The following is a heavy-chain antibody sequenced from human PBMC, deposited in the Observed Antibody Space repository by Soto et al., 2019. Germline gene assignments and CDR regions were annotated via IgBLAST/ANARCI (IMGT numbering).Heavy chain of an antibody. V-gene: IGHV2-5*01. J-gene: IGHJ6*02. CDR1: GFSLRSSGVG. Sequence: SGPTLVNPTQTLTLTCTFSGFSLRSSGVGVGWIRQPPGKALEWLALIYWNDDKRYSPSLTSRLSITKDTPKNQVVLTMTNVEPVDTGKYYCAQIAARVVMDVWGQGTTVTVYS. D-gene: IGHD6-6*01. CDR3: AQIAARVVMDV. CDR2: IYWNDDK.